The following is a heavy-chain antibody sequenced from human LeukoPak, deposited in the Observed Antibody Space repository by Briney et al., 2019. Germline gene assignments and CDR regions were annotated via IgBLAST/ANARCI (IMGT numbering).Heavy chain of an antibody. V-gene: IGHV1-2*02. J-gene: IGHJ4*02. CDR1: GYTFTGHY. Sequence: ASVKVSCKAFGYTFTGHYMHWVRQAPGQGLEWMGWINPNSGGTNYAQKFQGRVTMTRDTSISTAYMELSRLRSDDTAVYYCARDIGQELEFDYWGQGTLVTVSS. CDR2: INPNSGGT. D-gene: IGHD1-7*01. CDR3: ARDIGQELEFDY.